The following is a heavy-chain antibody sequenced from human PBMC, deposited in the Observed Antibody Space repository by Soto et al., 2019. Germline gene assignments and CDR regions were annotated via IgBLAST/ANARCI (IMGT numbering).Heavy chain of an antibody. D-gene: IGHD3-10*01. CDR3: AGEGRRYYGSGSPFDY. Sequence: PSETLSLTCTVSGGSISSGGYYWSWIRQHPGKGLELIGYIYYSGSTYYNPSLKSRVSMSVDTSKNQFSLKLNSVTAADTAVYYCAGEGRRYYGSGSPFDYWGQGTQVTVSS. CDR2: IYYSGST. CDR1: GGSISSGGYY. V-gene: IGHV4-31*03. J-gene: IGHJ4*02.